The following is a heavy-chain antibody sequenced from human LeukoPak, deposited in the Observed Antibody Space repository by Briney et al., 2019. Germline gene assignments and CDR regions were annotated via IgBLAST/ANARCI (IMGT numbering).Heavy chain of an antibody. V-gene: IGHV4-59*12. J-gene: IGHJ4*02. CDR3: VTEGIQLWFKRGYYFDY. CDR1: GGSISSYY. CDR2: IYYSGST. Sequence: SETLSLTCTVSGGSISSYYWSCIRQPPGKGLEWIGYIYYSGSTNYNPSLKSRVTISVDTSKNQFSLRLSSVTAADTAVYYCVTEGIQLWFKRGYYFDYWGQGTLVTVSS. D-gene: IGHD5-18*01.